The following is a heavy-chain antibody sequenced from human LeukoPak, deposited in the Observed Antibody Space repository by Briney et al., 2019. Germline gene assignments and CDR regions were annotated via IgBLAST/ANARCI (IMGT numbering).Heavy chain of an antibody. V-gene: IGHV3-66*01. Sequence: GGSLRLSCAASGFTVSSNYMSWVRQAPGKGLEWVSVIYSGGSTYYADSVKGRFTISRDNSKNTLYLQMNSLRAEDTAVYYCAREARGDYGDYVYYYYGMDVWGQGTTVTVSS. J-gene: IGHJ6*02. CDR1: GFTVSSNY. CDR3: AREARGDYGDYVYYYYGMDV. D-gene: IGHD4-17*01. CDR2: IYSGGST.